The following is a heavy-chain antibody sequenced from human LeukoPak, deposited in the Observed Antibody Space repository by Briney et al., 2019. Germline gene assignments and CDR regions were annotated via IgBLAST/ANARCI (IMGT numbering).Heavy chain of an antibody. J-gene: IGHJ2*01. CDR2: IHPNSGGT. CDR3: ARDSCGGGGCHYWYFDL. Sequence: ASVKVSCKASGYTFTSYYIHWVRQAPGQGPEWMGWIHPNSGGTNYAQKFQGRVTMTRDTSITTASMELSSLKPDDTAVYYCARDSCGGGGCHYWYFDLWGRGTLVTVSS. D-gene: IGHD6-19*01. CDR1: GYTFTSYY. V-gene: IGHV1-2*02.